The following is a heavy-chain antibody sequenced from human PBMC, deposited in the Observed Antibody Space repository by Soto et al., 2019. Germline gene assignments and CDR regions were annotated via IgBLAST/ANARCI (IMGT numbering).Heavy chain of an antibody. V-gene: IGHV3-30-3*01. J-gene: IGHJ6*02. Sequence: PGGSLRLSCAASGFTFSSYAMHWVRQAPGKGLEWVAVISYDGSNKYYADSVKGRFTISRDNSKNTLYLQMNSLRAEDTAVYYCAREPTYYDFWSGQRAAGESGKDVWGQGTTVTVSS. CDR1: GFTFSSYA. CDR3: AREPTYYDFWSGQRAAGESGKDV. CDR2: ISYDGSNK. D-gene: IGHD3-3*01.